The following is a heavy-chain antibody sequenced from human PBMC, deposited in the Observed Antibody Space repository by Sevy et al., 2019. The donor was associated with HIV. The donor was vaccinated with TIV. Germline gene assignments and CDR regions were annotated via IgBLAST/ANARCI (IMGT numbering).Heavy chain of an antibody. J-gene: IGHJ3*01. V-gene: IGHV4-38-2*01. CDR3: ARHNDHGNYVLAFDV. CDR2: ISHTGTT. D-gene: IGHD4-17*01. CDR1: DYSITTEYY. Sequence: SETLSLTCAVSDYSITTEYYWGWIRQSPGKGLEWIGSISHTGTTYYSPSLNIRVTISIDTSKNQFSLDLTSGTAADTAVYYCARHNDHGNYVLAFDVWGQGTMVTVSS.